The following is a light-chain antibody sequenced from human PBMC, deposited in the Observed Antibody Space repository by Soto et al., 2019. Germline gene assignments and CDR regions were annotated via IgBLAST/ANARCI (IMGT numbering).Light chain of an antibody. V-gene: IGKV3-20*01. CDR3: QQYGSSPPT. CDR1: QSVSSSY. CDR2: GAS. J-gene: IGKJ5*01. Sequence: QSPGTLSLSPGERATLSCRASQSVSSSYLAWYQQKPGQAPRLLIYGASSRATGIPDRFSGSGSGTDFTLTISRLEPEDFAVYYCQQYGSSPPTFGQGTRLEIK.